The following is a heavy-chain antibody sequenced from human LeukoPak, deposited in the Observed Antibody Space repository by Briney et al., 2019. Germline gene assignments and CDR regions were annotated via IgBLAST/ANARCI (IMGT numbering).Heavy chain of an antibody. CDR1: GFIFNDYA. Sequence: GGSLRLSCTASGFIFNDYAMHWVRQTPGKGLEWVSSITWNSVGKGYADSVKGRFTISRDNAKNSLCLQMNGLRAEDMALYYCTKEGWDAFDVWGQGTMVTVSS. CDR3: TKEGWDAFDV. J-gene: IGHJ3*01. CDR2: ITWNSVGK. V-gene: IGHV3-9*03. D-gene: IGHD5-24*01.